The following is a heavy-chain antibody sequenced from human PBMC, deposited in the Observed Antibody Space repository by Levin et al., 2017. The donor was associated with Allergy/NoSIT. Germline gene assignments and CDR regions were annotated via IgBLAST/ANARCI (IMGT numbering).Heavy chain of an antibody. CDR2: INHSGSP. CDR1: GGSFSDYY. V-gene: IGHV4-34*01. Sequence: GSLRLSCTVYGGSFSDYYWSWIRQPPGKGLEWIGEINHSGSPNYNTSLKSRVTMSVDTSRNQFSLKLTSVTAADTAVYYCARYTSSWSLSAFDIWGQGTLVTVSS. J-gene: IGHJ3*02. D-gene: IGHD6-13*01. CDR3: ARYTSSWSLSAFDI.